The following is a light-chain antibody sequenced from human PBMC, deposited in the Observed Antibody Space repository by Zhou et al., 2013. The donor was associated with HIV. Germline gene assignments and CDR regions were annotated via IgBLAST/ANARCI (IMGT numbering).Light chain of an antibody. CDR2: GAL. J-gene: IGKJ1*01. CDR1: QRVSSNF. CDR3: QQYGTSPET. V-gene: IGKV3-20*01. Sequence: EIVLTQSPGTLSLSPGERATLSCRASQRVSSNFLAWYQQKPSQAPRLLIFGALSRATGVPHRFSGSGSGTDFNLTISRLEPEDVAMYYCQQYGTSPETFGQGTKVEIK.